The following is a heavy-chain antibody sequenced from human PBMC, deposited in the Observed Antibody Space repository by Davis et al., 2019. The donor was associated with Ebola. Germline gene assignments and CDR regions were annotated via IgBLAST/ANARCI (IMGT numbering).Heavy chain of an antibody. CDR3: ARTQLLWFGELLYYYYGMDV. J-gene: IGHJ6*02. D-gene: IGHD3-10*01. CDR2: IYYSGST. V-gene: IGHV4-61*08. Sequence: MPSETLSLTCSVSGGSISSGGYSWSWIRQPPGKGLEWIGYIYYSGSTNYNPSLKSRVTISVDTSKNQFSLKLSSVTAADTAVYYCARTQLLWFGELLYYYYGMDVWGQGTTVTVSS. CDR1: GGSISSGGYS.